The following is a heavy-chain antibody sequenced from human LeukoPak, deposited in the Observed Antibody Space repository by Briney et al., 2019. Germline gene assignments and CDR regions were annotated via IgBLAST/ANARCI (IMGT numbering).Heavy chain of an antibody. CDR3: AKDRDTAMEIDY. D-gene: IGHD5-18*01. J-gene: IGHJ4*02. Sequence: GGSLRLSCAASGFIFSTYGMHWVRQAPGKGLEWVAVIWYDGSNKYYADSVKGRFTISRDNSKNTLYLQMNSLRAEDTAVYYCAKDRDTAMEIDYWDQGTLVTVSS. CDR2: IWYDGSNK. CDR1: GFIFSTYG. V-gene: IGHV3-33*06.